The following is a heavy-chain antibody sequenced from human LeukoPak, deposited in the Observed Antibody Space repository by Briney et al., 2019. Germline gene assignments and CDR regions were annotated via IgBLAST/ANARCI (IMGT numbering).Heavy chain of an antibody. Sequence: PSETLSLTCTASGGSISSYYWSWIRQPPGKGLEWIGYIYYSGSTNYNPSLKSRVTISVDTSKNQFSLKLRSVTAADTAVYYCARSAHYSQFDYWGQGTLVTVSS. D-gene: IGHD3-22*01. J-gene: IGHJ4*02. V-gene: IGHV4-59*01. CDR2: IYYSGST. CDR1: GGSISSYY. CDR3: ARSAHYSQFDY.